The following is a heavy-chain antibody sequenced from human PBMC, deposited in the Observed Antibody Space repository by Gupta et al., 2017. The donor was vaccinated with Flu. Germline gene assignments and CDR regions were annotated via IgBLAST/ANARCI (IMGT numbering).Heavy chain of an antibody. D-gene: IGHD6-13*01. V-gene: IGHV1-2*02. J-gene: IGHJ4*02. CDR3: ARDVYASIWEYYFDY. CDR1: GYTFTGYY. Sequence: QAPLVQSGAEVKKPGASVKVSCKASGYTFTGYYIPWVRQAPGQGLEWMGSIIPNSGGTNYAQKFQGRVTMTVDTSINTAYMELNTLRSDDTAVYYCARDVYASIWEYYFDYCGQGTLVTVSS. CDR2: IIPNSGGT.